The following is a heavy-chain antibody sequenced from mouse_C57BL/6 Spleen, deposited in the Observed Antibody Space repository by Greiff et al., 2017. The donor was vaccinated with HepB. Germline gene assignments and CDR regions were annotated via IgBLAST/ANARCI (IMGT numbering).Heavy chain of an antibody. CDR1: GYTFTDYY. V-gene: IGHV1-26*01. D-gene: IGHD5-1-1*01. CDR3: AINNYYAMDY. Sequence: VQLQQSGPELVKPGASVKISCKASGYTFTDYYMNWVKQSHGKSLEWIGDINPNNGGTSYNQKFKGKATLTVDKSSSTAYMELRSLTSEDSAVYYCAINNYYAMDYWGQGTSVTVSS. CDR2: INPNNGGT. J-gene: IGHJ4*01.